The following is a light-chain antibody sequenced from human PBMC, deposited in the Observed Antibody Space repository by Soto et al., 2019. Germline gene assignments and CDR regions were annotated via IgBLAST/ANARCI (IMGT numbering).Light chain of an antibody. CDR3: QQYGSSL. Sequence: EIVLTQSPGTLSLSPGERATLSCRASQSVSSSYLAWYQQKPGQAPRLLIYGASSSATGIPDRFSGSGSGTDFTLTISRLEPEDSAVYYCQQYGSSLFGPGTKVDIK. CDR1: QSVSSSY. CDR2: GAS. V-gene: IGKV3-20*01. J-gene: IGKJ3*01.